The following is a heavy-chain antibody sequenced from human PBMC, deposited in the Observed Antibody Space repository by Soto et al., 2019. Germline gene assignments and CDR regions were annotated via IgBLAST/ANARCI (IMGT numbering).Heavy chain of an antibody. Sequence: SETLSLTCAVYGGSFSGYYWSWIRQPPGKGLEWIGEINHSGSTNYNPSLKSRVTISVDTSKNQFSLKLSSVTAADTAVYYCAGKFGAHAFPGFFAYWGHGPLVTVPS. CDR1: GGSFSGYY. D-gene: IGHD3-16*01. CDR2: INHSGST. CDR3: AGKFGAHAFPGFFAY. V-gene: IGHV4-34*01. J-gene: IGHJ4*01.